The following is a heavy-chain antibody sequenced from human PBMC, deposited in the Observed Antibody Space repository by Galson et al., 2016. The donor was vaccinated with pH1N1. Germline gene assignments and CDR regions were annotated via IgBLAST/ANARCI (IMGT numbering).Heavy chain of an antibody. J-gene: IGHJ6*02. V-gene: IGHV6-1*01. D-gene: IGHD2-8*01. CDR2: TYYRSKWYN. CDR1: GDSVSSNSAA. CDR3: AREYLVLGEGWEYGLDV. Sequence: CAISGDSVSSNSAAWNWIRQSPSRGLEWLGRTYYRSKWYNDYAVSVKSRITINPDTSKNQFSLKLNSLTAADTAVYYCAREYLVLGEGWEYGLDVWGQGTTVTVSS.